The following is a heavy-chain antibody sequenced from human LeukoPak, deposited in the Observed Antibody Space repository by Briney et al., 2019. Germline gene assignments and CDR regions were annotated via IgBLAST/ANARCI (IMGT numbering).Heavy chain of an antibody. D-gene: IGHD2-21*01. V-gene: IGHV1-2*02. Sequence: ASVKVPCKASGYTFTSYGISWVRQAPGQGLEWMGWINPNSGGTNYAQKFQGRVTMTRDTSISTAYMELSRLRSDDTAVYYCARSTTCGGDCYLDYWGQGTLVTVSS. J-gene: IGHJ4*02. CDR2: INPNSGGT. CDR3: ARSTTCGGDCYLDY. CDR1: GYTFTSYG.